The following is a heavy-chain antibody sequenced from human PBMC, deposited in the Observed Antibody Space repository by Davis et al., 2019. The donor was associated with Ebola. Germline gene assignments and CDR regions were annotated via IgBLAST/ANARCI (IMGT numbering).Heavy chain of an antibody. V-gene: IGHV3-30-3*01. J-gene: IGHJ4*02. CDR2: ISYDGNNE. D-gene: IGHD1-26*01. CDR1: RFTFSTYG. Sequence: PGGSLRLSCAASRFTFSTYGMHWVRQAPGKGLEWVAVISYDGNNEDYADSVKGRFTISRDNSKNTLYLQMNSLRPEDTAVYYCARTYVLPTWDLLTPSYSDSWGQGTLVTVSS. CDR3: ARTYVLPTWDLLTPSYSDS.